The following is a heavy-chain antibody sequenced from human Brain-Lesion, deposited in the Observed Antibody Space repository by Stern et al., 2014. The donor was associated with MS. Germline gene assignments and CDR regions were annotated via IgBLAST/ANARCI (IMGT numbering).Heavy chain of an antibody. J-gene: IGHJ6*02. D-gene: IGHD3-3*01. Sequence: VQLVESGAEVKKPGASVKVSCKTSGYIFTGYYIHWGRQAPGQGLEWMAWINPNTGGTKSAQKFQDRGTMSRATSISTAYLELSSLTSDDTAVYYCARDQRGITIFGVVTDYYYLGMDVWGQGTTVTVSS. CDR1: GYIFTGYY. CDR3: ARDQRGITIFGVVTDYYYLGMDV. CDR2: INPNTGGT. V-gene: IGHV1-2*02.